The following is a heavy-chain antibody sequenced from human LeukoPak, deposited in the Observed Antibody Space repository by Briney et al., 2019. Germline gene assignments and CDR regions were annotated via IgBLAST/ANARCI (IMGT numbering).Heavy chain of an antibody. CDR1: GFTFSSYE. CDR2: ISSSGSTI. CDR3: AKTYGSGWYAEYFQH. V-gene: IGHV3-48*03. D-gene: IGHD6-19*01. J-gene: IGHJ1*01. Sequence: QPGGSLRLSCAASGFTFSSYEMNWVRQAPGKGLEWISYISSSGSTIYYADSVKGRFTISRDNAKNSLYLQMNSLRAEDMALYYCAKTYGSGWYAEYFQHWGQGTLVTVSS.